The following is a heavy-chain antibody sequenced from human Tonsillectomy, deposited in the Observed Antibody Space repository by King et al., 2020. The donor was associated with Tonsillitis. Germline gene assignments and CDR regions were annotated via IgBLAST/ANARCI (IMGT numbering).Heavy chain of an antibody. D-gene: IGHD6-19*01. CDR3: AGGLTAVAV. J-gene: IGHJ4*02. CDR2: IIWNGGST. CDR1: GFSFDDYG. Sequence: VQLVESVGGVVRPGGSLRLSCAASGFSFDDYGMTWVRQAPGKGLEWVSGIIWNGGSTGSADSVKGRFTISRDNAKNSLYLQMNRLRAEDTALNYWAGGLTAVAVWGQGTLVTVSS. V-gene: IGHV3-20*04.